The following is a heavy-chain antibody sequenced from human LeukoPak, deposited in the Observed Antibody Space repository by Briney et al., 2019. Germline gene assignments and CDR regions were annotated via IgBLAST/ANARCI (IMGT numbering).Heavy chain of an antibody. CDR1: GFTANTHH. D-gene: IGHD3-22*01. V-gene: IGHV3-53*01. CDR3: ARERDYDTYFDY. J-gene: IGHJ4*01. CDR2: RQPGNVS. Sequence: GGSQRLSCAVSGFTANTHHMAWVRQAPGKHLEWVSVRQPGNVSYYADSVTGRFTTSTDTSKNTVYLQMTDLRVEDTALYYCARERDYDTYFDYWGQGTLVIVSS.